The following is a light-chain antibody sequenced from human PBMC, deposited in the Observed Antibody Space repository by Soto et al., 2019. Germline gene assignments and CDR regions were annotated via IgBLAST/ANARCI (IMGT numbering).Light chain of an antibody. CDR3: SSYTSSSTSTV. Sequence: QSVLTQPASVSGSPGQSITISCTGTSSDVGGYNYVSWYQQHPGKAPKLIIYDVSNRPSGVSNRFSGSKSGNTASLAISGLQAEDEADYYCSSYTSSSTSTVFGTGTKLTVL. CDR2: DVS. V-gene: IGLV2-14*01. CDR1: SSDVGGYNY. J-gene: IGLJ1*01.